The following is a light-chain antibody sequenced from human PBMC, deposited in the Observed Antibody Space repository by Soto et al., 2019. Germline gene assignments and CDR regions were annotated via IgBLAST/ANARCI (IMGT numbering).Light chain of an antibody. CDR1: QAIGTY. CDR2: AAS. Sequence: QSPSSLAGSLGYRLTIACXASQAIGTYVTWYRQKSGAAPELLISAASTLQSGVPSRFSGGASGTDFTLTISSLQLDDFATYYCQQSYNTPLTFGQGTKVDIK. CDR3: QQSYNTPLT. V-gene: IGKV1-39*01. J-gene: IGKJ1*01.